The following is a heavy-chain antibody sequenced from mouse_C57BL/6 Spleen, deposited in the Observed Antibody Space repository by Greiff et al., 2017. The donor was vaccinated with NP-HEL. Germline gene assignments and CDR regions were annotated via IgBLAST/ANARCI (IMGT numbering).Heavy chain of an antibody. J-gene: IGHJ1*03. D-gene: IGHD1-1*01. CDR2: ILPGSGST. CDR1: GYTFTGYC. CDR3: AGPDYYDRRYWYFDV. Sequence: QVQLQQSGAELMKPGASVKLSCKATGYTFTGYCIEWVKQRPGHGLEWIGEILPGSGSTNYNEKFKGKATFTAATSSNTAYMHLSSLTTEDSAIFYCAGPDYYDRRYWYFDVWGTGTTVTVSS. V-gene: IGHV1-9*01.